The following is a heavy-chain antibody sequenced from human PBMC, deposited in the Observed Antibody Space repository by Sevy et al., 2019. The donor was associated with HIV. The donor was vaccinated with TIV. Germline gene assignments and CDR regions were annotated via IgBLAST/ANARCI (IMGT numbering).Heavy chain of an antibody. J-gene: IGHJ6*04. CDR2: IKQDGSEK. Sequence: GGSPRLSCAASGFTFSSYWMSWVRQAPGKGLEWVAKIKQDGSEKYYVDSVKGRFTISRDNAKNSLYLQMNSLRAEDTAVYYCARPTDIYDSSGPLDVWGKGTTVTVSS. CDR1: GFTFSSYW. CDR3: ARPTDIYDSSGPLDV. D-gene: IGHD3-22*01. V-gene: IGHV3-7*03.